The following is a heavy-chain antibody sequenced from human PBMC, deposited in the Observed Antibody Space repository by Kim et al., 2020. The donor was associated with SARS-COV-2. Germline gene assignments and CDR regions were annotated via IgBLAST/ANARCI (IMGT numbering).Heavy chain of an antibody. CDR2: MNWNGANK. CDR1: GFRFDDYG. Sequence: GGSLRLSCAVSGFRFDDYGMSWVRRVPGKGLEWIAGMNWNGANKDYAESVEGRFTISRDNAKNALYLQVNSLRAEDTAFYHCVRALTGDSGRYFDLWGRGTLVTVS. V-gene: IGHV3-20*01. CDR3: VRALTGDSGRYFDL. J-gene: IGHJ2*01. D-gene: IGHD2-21*02.